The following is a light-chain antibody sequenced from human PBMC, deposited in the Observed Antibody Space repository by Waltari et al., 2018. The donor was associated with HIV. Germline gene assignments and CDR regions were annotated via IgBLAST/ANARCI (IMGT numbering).Light chain of an antibody. CDR3: CSYAGSSTYVV. Sequence: QSALTQPASVSGSPGQSITISCTGTSSEVGSYNLFSWYQQHPGKAPKLMIYEFSKRPSGVSNRFSGSKSGNTASLTISGLQAEDEADYYCCSYAGSSTYVVFGGGTKLTVL. J-gene: IGLJ2*01. V-gene: IGLV2-23*02. CDR1: SSEVGSYNL. CDR2: EFS.